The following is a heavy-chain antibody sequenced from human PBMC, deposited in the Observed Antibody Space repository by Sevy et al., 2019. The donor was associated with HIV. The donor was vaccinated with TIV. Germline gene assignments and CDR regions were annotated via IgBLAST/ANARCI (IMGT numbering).Heavy chain of an antibody. CDR3: AKEKVVGGYYGMDV. Sequence: GGSLRLSCAASGFTFDDYAMHWVRQAPGKGLEWVSGISWNSGSIGYADSVKGRFTICRDNAKNSLYLQMNSLRAEDTALYYCAKEKVVGGYYGMDVWGQGTTVTVSS. CDR2: ISWNSGSI. D-gene: IGHD2-15*01. CDR1: GFTFDDYA. V-gene: IGHV3-9*01. J-gene: IGHJ6*02.